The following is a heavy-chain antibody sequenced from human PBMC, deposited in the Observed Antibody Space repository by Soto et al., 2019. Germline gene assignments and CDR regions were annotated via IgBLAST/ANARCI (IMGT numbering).Heavy chain of an antibody. V-gene: IGHV1-3*01. CDR2: INAGNGNT. CDR1: GYTFTCYA. CDR3: ARDREARTYYYGSGSYVDYYYGMDV. Sequence: ASVKVSCKASGYTFTCYARNWVRQAPGQRLEWMGWINAGNGNTKYSQKFQGRVTITRDTSASTAYMELSSLRSEDTAVYYCARDREARTYYYGSGSYVDYYYGMDVWGQGTTVTV. J-gene: IGHJ6*02. D-gene: IGHD3-10*01.